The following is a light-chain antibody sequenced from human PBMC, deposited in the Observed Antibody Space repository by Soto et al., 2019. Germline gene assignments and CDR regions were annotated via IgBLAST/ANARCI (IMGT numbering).Light chain of an antibody. CDR2: GAS. CDR1: QSVSSN. Sequence: ELVMTQSPATLSVSPGERATLSCRASQSVSSNLAWYQQKPGQAPRLLIYGASTRATGIPARFSGSGSGTEFTLTISSLQSEDFAVYYCQQYDNLPLFTFGQGAKLQIK. V-gene: IGKV3-15*01. J-gene: IGKJ2*01. CDR3: QQYDNLPLFT.